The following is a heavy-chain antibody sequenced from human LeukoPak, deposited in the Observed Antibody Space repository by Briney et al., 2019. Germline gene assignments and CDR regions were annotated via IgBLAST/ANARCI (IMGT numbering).Heavy chain of an antibody. J-gene: IGHJ4*02. CDR2: IYYSGST. D-gene: IGHD6-19*01. Sequence: PSETLSLTCTVSGGSISSSSYYWGWIRQPPGKGLEWIGSIYYSGSTYYNPSLKSRVTISVDTSKNQFSLKLSSVTAADTAVYYCARVNRLGYSSGWYYAFDYWGQGTLVTVSS. CDR1: GGSISSSSYY. V-gene: IGHV4-39*07. CDR3: ARVNRLGYSSGWYYAFDY.